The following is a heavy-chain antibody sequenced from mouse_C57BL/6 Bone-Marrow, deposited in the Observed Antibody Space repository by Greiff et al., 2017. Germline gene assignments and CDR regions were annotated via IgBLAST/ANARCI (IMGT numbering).Heavy chain of an antibody. J-gene: IGHJ2*01. V-gene: IGHV1-50*01. D-gene: IGHD3-3*01. CDR1: GYTFTSYW. CDR3: ARRTALDY. Sequence: VQLQQPGAELVKPGASVKLSCKVSGYTFTSYWMQWVKQRPGQGLEWIGEIDPSDSYTNYNQKFKGKATLTVDTSSSTAYMQLSSLTSEDSAVYYCARRTALDYWGQGTTLTVSS. CDR2: IDPSDSYT.